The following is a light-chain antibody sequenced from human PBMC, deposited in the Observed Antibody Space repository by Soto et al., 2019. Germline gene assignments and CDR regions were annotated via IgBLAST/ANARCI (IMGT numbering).Light chain of an antibody. J-gene: IGLJ3*02. V-gene: IGLV2-14*01. Sequence: QSVLTQPASVSGSPGQSITISCTGTSSDIGAYNYVSWFQQHPGKDPKLMIYDVSNRPSGVSDRFSGSKSGNTASLTISGLQAEDEADYYCSSHTSSSTWVFGGGTQLTVL. CDR1: SSDIGAYNY. CDR3: SSHTSSSTWV. CDR2: DVS.